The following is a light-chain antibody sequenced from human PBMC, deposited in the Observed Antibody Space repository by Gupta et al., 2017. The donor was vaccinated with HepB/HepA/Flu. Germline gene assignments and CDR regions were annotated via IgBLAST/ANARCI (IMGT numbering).Light chain of an antibody. J-gene: IGLJ2*01. CDR1: SSDVGSYNY. V-gene: IGLV2-14*03. Sequence: QSALTQPASVSGSPGQSITISCTGTSSDVGSYNYVSWYQKHPGKAPKLMIYDVSNRPSGVSTRFSGSKAGNTASLTISGRTDEDEADYYCSSYTSSSTLVFGGGIKLTVL. CDR2: DVS. CDR3: SSYTSSSTLV.